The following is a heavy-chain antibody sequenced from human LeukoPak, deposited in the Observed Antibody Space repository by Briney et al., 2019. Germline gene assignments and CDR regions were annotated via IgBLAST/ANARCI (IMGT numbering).Heavy chain of an antibody. J-gene: IGHJ6*03. CDR2: IKQDGSEK. CDR3: ARDGLTFGVDHYYYYYMDV. V-gene: IGHV3-7*01. Sequence: GGSLRLSCAASGFPLSSYAMSWVRQASGKGLEWVANIKQDGSEKYYVDSVKGRFTISRDNAKNSLYLQMNSLRAEDAAVYYCARDGLTFGVDHYYYYYMDVWGKGTTVTVSS. D-gene: IGHD3-3*01. CDR1: GFPLSSYA.